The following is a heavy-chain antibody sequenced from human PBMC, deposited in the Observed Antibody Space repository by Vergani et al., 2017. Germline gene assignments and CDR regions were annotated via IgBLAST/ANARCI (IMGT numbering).Heavy chain of an antibody. V-gene: IGHV1-69*06. CDR3: ARERLDCSGGSCYLGHFDY. J-gene: IGHJ4*02. CDR1: GGTFSSYA. Sequence: VQLVESGAEVKKPGSSVKVSCKASGGTFSSYAISWVRQAPGQGLEWMGGIIPIFGTANYAQKFQGRVTITADKSTSTAYMELSSLRSEDTAVYYCARERLDCSGGSCYLGHFDYWGQGTLVTVSS. CDR2: IIPIFGTA. D-gene: IGHD2-15*01.